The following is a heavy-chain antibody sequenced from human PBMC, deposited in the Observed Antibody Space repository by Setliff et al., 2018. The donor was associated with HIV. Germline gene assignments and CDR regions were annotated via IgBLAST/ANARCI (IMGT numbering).Heavy chain of an antibody. Sequence: LRLSCAASGFTFSDYYMTWVRRAPGKGLEWVANIKQDGSDKYYADSVRGRFTISRDNAKNALFLQMSSLTVEDTAVYYCARPLYGGNSDVGGFWGQGTLVTVSS. CDR1: GFTFSDYY. V-gene: IGHV3-7*01. CDR3: ARPLYGGNSDVGGF. CDR2: IKQDGSDK. J-gene: IGHJ1*01. D-gene: IGHD4-17*01.